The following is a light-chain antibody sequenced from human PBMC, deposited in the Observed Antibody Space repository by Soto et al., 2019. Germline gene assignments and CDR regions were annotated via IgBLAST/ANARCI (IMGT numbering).Light chain of an antibody. CDR1: QSVSSSH. CDR2: GAS. V-gene: IGKV3-20*01. Sequence: EIVLTQSPGTLSLSPGERATLSCRASQSVSSSHLAWYQQKPGQAPRLRISGASSRATGIPDRFTGSGSGTDFTLTISRLEPEDFAVYYCQQYGSSPRTFGQGTKVEIK. CDR3: QQYGSSPRT. J-gene: IGKJ1*01.